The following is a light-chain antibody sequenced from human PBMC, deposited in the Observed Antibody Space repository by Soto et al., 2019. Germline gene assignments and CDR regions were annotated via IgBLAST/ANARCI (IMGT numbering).Light chain of an antibody. Sequence: IVLTQSPGTLSLSPWERATLSCRASQSVSSSYLAWYQQQPGQAPRLLIYGASSRAAGIPDRFSGSGSGTDFTLTISRLEPEDFAVYYCQQYGSSSWTFGQGTKVDIK. CDR3: QQYGSSSWT. CDR1: QSVSSSY. CDR2: GAS. J-gene: IGKJ1*01. V-gene: IGKV3-20*01.